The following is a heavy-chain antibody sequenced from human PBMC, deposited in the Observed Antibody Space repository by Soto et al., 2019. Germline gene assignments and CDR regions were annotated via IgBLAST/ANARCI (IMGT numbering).Heavy chain of an antibody. CDR3: AXGQSSGWYPVPYNWFDP. D-gene: IGHD6-19*01. CDR1: GYTFTSYD. V-gene: IGHV1-8*01. CDR2: MNPNSGNT. Sequence: GASVKVSCKASGYTFTSYDINWVRQATGQGLEWMGWMNPNSGNTGYAQKFQGRVTMTRNTSISTAYMELSSLRSEDTAVYYCAXGQSSGWYPVPYNWFDPWGQGTLVTVSS. J-gene: IGHJ5*02.